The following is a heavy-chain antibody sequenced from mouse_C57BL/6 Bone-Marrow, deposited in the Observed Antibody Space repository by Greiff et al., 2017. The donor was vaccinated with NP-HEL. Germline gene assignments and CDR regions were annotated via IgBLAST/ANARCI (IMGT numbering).Heavy chain of an antibody. CDR1: GYAFSSSW. V-gene: IGHV1-82*01. CDR2: IYPGDGDT. Sequence: VQLQQSGPELVKPGASVKISCKASGYAFSSSWMNWVKQRPGKGLEWIGRIYPGDGDTNYNGKFKGKATLTADKSSSTAYMQLSSLTSEDSAVYFCARRITTVDFDYWGQGTTLTVSS. D-gene: IGHD1-1*01. CDR3: ARRITTVDFDY. J-gene: IGHJ2*01.